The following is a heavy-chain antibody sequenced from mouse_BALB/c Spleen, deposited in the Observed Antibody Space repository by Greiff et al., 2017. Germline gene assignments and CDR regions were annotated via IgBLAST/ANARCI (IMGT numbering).Heavy chain of an antibody. Sequence: VQLQQSGPELVKPGASVKISCKASGYTFTDYNMHWVKQSHGKSLEWIGYIYPYNGGTGYNQKFKSKATLTVDNSSSTAYMELRSLTSEDSAVYYCARGRDGYYYFDYWGQGTTLTVSS. CDR1: GYTFTDYN. V-gene: IGHV1S29*02. CDR3: ARGRDGYYYFDY. CDR2: IYPYNGGT. D-gene: IGHD2-3*01. J-gene: IGHJ2*01.